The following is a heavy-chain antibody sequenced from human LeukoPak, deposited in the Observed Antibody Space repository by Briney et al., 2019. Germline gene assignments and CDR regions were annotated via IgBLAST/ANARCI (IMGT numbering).Heavy chain of an antibody. CDR1: GFTFNSYW. D-gene: IGHD3-9*01. CDR2: INSDGSST. Sequence: GGSLRLPFAAFGFTFNSYWMHWVRQAPGKGLVWVSRINSDGSSTSYADSVKGRFTISRDNAKNTLYLQMNSLSAEDTAVYYCARDRGWNDILTGYPNLDYWGQGTLVTVSS. CDR3: ARDRGWNDILTGYPNLDY. J-gene: IGHJ4*02. V-gene: IGHV3-74*01.